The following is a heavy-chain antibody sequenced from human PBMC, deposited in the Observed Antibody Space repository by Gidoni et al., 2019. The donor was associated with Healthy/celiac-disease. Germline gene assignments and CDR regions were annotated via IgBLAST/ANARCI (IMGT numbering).Heavy chain of an antibody. CDR1: GGSFSGYY. D-gene: IGHD2-21*02. CDR2: INHSGST. CDR3: ARGASVPKYSRVVTATRGGQGY. V-gene: IGHV4-34*01. J-gene: IGHJ4*02. Sequence: QVQLQQWGAGLLKPSETLSLTCAVYGGSFSGYYWSWIRQPPGKGLEWIGEINHSGSTNYNPSLKSRVTISVDTSKNQFSLKLSSVTAADTAVYYCARGASVPKYSRVVTATRGGQGYWGQGTLVTVSS.